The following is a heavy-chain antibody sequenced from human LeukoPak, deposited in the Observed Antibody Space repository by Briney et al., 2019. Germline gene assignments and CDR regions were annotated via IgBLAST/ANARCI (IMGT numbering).Heavy chain of an antibody. Sequence: ASVKVSCKASGYTFTGYYMHWVRQAPGQGLEWMGIINPSGGSTSYAQKFQGRVTMTRDTSTSTAYMELRSLRSDDTAVYYCARVWGSGGSGSYLYYYYYYMDVWGKGTTVTISS. CDR3: ARVWGSGGSGSYLYYYYYYMDV. J-gene: IGHJ6*03. CDR1: GYTFTGYY. CDR2: INPSGGST. V-gene: IGHV1-46*01. D-gene: IGHD3-10*01.